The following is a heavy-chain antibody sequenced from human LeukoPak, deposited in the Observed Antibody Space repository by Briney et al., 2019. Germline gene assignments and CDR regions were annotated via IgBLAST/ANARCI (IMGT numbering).Heavy chain of an antibody. CDR3: ARGGYYDSSGYSQWNWFDP. V-gene: IGHV4-34*01. D-gene: IGHD3-22*01. CDR2: INHSGST. J-gene: IGHJ5*02. CDR1: GGSFSGYY. Sequence: SETLSLTCAVYGGSFSGYYWSWIRQPPGKGLEWIGEINHSGSTNYNPSLKSRVTISVDTSKNQFSLKLSSVTAADTAVYYCARGGYYDSSGYSQWNWFDPWGQGTLVTVSS.